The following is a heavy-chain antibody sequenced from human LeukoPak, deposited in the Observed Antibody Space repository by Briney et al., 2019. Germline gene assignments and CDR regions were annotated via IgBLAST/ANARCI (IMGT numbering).Heavy chain of an antibody. Sequence: GGSLRLSCAASGFTVSSNYMSWVRQAPGKGLELVSVIYSGGSTYYADSVKGRFTISRHNSKNTLYLQMNSLRAEDTAVYYCARARGGGPYGYFDYWGQGTLVTVSS. J-gene: IGHJ4*02. CDR3: ARARGGGPYGYFDY. CDR1: GFTVSSNY. D-gene: IGHD3-16*01. CDR2: IYSGGST. V-gene: IGHV3-53*04.